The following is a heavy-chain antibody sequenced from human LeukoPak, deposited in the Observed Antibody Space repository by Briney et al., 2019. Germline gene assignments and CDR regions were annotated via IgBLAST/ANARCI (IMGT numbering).Heavy chain of an antibody. J-gene: IGHJ5*02. CDR2: INHSGST. V-gene: IGHV4-34*01. Sequence: PSETLSLTCAVCGWSFCGYYWSWIRQPPGKGLQWIGEINHSGSTNYNPSLKRRVTISVDTSKNQFSLKLSSVTAADTGVYYCARPPGVRGSYRFSWFDPWGQGTLVTVSS. CDR1: GWSFCGYY. D-gene: IGHD3-16*02. CDR3: ARPPGVRGSYRFSWFDP.